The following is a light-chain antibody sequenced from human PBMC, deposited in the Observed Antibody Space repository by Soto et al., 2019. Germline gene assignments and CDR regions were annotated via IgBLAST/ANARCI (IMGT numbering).Light chain of an antibody. CDR1: QGISSY. V-gene: IGKV1-9*01. Sequence: DIQLTQSPSFLSASVGDRVTITCRASQGISSYLAWYQQKPGKAPKLLIYAASTLQSGVPSRFSGSGSATEFTLTISSLQPEDFATYYCQQLNSYLLFGGGTKVEI. J-gene: IGKJ4*01. CDR3: QQLNSYLL. CDR2: AAS.